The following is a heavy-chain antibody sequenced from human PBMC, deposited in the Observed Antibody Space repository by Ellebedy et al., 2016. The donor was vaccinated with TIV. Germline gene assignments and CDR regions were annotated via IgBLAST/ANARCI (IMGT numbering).Heavy chain of an antibody. CDR3: ARGSITMVRGPINFDY. V-gene: IGHV1-3*01. CDR2: INAGNGNT. D-gene: IGHD3-10*01. CDR1: GYTFTSYA. J-gene: IGHJ4*02. Sequence: AASVKVSCKASGYTFTSYAMHWVRQAPGQRLEWMGWINAGNGNTKYSQKFQGRVTITRDTSASTAYMELSSLRSEDTAVYYCARGSITMVRGPINFDYWGQGTLVTVSS.